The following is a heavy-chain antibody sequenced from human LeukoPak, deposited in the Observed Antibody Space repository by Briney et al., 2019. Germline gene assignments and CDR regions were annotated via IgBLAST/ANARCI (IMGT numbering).Heavy chain of an antibody. CDR2: IYHTGSS. D-gene: IGHD5-12*01. CDR3: ARGPLSGSFDY. J-gene: IGHJ4*02. V-gene: IGHV4-4*02. CDR1: GGSISSSNW. Sequence: SETLSLTCAVSGGSISSSNWWSWVRQPPGKGLEWIGEIYHTGSSNYNPSLKSRVTISVDTSKNQFSLKLSSVTAADTAVYYCARGPLSGSFDYWGQGTLVTVSS.